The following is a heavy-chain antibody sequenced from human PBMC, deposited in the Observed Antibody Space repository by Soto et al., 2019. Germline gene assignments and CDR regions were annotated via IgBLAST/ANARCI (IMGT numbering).Heavy chain of an antibody. CDR1: GGTFSSYA. V-gene: IGHV1-69*12. J-gene: IGHJ4*02. CDR2: IIPLFGTT. D-gene: IGHD1-26*01. CDR3: ARDGGGATFDY. Sequence: QVQLVQSGAEVRKPGSSVKVSCEASGGTFSSYALNWMRQAPGQGLEWMGGIIPLFGTTTYAEKFQGRLTITADESTRTAFLELSSLTSEYTAVYYCARDGGGATFDYWGQGTLVTVSS.